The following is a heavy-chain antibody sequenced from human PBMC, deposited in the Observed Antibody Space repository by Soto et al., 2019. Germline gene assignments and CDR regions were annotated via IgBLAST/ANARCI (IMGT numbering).Heavy chain of an antibody. Sequence: GASVKVSCKASGYTFTGYYMHWVRQAPGQGLEWMGWINPNSGGTNYAQKFQGWVTMTRDTSIRTAYMELSRLRSDDTAVYYCARDAEDYYGSGKGEYYYYGIDVWGQGTTVTVSS. V-gene: IGHV1-2*04. J-gene: IGHJ6*02. CDR3: ARDAEDYYGSGKGEYYYYGIDV. CDR1: GYTFTGYY. D-gene: IGHD3-10*01. CDR2: INPNSGGT.